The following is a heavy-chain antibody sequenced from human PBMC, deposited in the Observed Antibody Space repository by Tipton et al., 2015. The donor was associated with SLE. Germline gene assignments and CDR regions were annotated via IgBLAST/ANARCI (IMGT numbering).Heavy chain of an antibody. Sequence: LRLSCTVSGASVSSDSYYWSWIRQPAGKGLEWIGRIYNSGNTNYNPSLKSRVTISIDTSKNHFSLKLNSVTAADTAVYYCARDAYNYRRYRGAFDIWGRGTMVTASS. J-gene: IGHJ3*02. CDR1: GASVSSDSYY. D-gene: IGHD1-20*01. CDR2: IYNSGNT. V-gene: IGHV4-61*02. CDR3: ARDAYNYRRYRGAFDI.